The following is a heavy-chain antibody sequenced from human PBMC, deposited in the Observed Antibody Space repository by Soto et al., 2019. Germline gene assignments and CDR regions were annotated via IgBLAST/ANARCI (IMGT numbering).Heavy chain of an antibody. CDR2: ISARGGSS. CDR1: GFSFSSYA. D-gene: IGHD5-12*01. V-gene: IGHV3-23*01. Sequence: DVQLLESGGGLVQPGGSLRLSCAASGFSFSSYAMVWVRQAPGKGLEWVAVISARGGSSYFADSVKGQFTLSRDNSKNVLSLEMNSLRAEDTAIYFCAKGSIEYSASVDNWGQGTLVVVSS. J-gene: IGHJ4*02. CDR3: AKGSIEYSASVDN.